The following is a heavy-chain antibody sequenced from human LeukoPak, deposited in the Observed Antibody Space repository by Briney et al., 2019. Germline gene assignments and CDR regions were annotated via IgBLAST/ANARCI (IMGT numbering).Heavy chain of an antibody. Sequence: GGSLRLSCKGSGYSFTSYWIGWVRQMPGKGLEWMGIIYPGDSDTIYSPSFQGQVTISADKSISTAYLQWSSLKASDTAMYYCARHTYSSSNPYSYYYYMAVWGKGTTLSVSS. J-gene: IGHJ6*03. CDR1: GYSFTSYW. D-gene: IGHD6-6*01. V-gene: IGHV5-51*01. CDR2: IYPGDSDT. CDR3: ARHTYSSSNPYSYYYYMAV.